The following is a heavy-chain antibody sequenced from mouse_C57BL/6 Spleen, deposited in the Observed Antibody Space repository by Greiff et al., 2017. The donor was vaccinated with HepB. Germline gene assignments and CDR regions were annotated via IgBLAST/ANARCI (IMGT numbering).Heavy chain of an antibody. D-gene: IGHD2-1*01. J-gene: IGHJ4*01. CDR3: ARTLYGNYGGYAMDY. Sequence: LVESGDSVKISCKASGYSFTGYFMNWVMQSHGKSLEWIGRINPYNGDTFYNQKFKGKATLTVDKSSSTAHMELRSLTSEDSAVYYCARTLYGNYGGYAMDYWGQGTSVTVSS. CDR2: INPYNGDT. V-gene: IGHV1-20*01. CDR1: GYSFTGYF.